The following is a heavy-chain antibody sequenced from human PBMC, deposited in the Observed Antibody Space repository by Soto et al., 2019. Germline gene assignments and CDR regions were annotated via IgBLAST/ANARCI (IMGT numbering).Heavy chain of an antibody. J-gene: IGHJ3*02. Sequence: EVQVVESGGGLVQPGGSRRPPFQPPGFKFSPIGWSWFGQAPGRAREWLANIKQDQNEMYYVDSVRGRFTISGDSAKNSLFLIMDSLRVEDTAVYYCAAYNTSRHAAFDIWGQGTTVIVSS. D-gene: IGHD1-20*01. V-gene: IGHV3-7*01. CDR2: IKQDQNEM. CDR1: GFKFSPIG. CDR3: AAYNTSRHAAFDI.